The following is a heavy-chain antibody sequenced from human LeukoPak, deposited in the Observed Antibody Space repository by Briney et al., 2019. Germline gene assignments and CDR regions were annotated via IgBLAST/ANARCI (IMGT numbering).Heavy chain of an antibody. CDR2: MNPNSGNT. V-gene: IGHV1-8*02. D-gene: IGHD6-19*01. J-gene: IGHJ6*02. Sequence: ASVKVSCKASGYTLTSFDINWVRQATGQGLEWMGWMNPNSGNTGYAQKFQGRVTMTEDTSTDTAYMELSSLRSEDTAVYYCATPTHSSGWYGDYYYGMDVRGQGTTVTVSS. CDR3: ATPTHSSGWYGDYYYGMDV. CDR1: GYTLTSFD.